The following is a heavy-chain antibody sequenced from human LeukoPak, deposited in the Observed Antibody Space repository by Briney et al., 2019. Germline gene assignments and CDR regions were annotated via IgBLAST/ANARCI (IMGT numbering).Heavy chain of an antibody. CDR2: INPNSGGT. J-gene: IGHJ4*02. Sequence: ASVKVSCKVSGNSLTEMSMHWVRQAPGQGLEWMGWINPNSGGTNYAQKFQGRVTMTRDTSISTAYMELSRLRSDDTAVYYCARTEYCGGDCPLYYFDYWGQGTLVTVSS. V-gene: IGHV1-2*02. D-gene: IGHD2-21*02. CDR1: GNSLTEMS. CDR3: ARTEYCGGDCPLYYFDY.